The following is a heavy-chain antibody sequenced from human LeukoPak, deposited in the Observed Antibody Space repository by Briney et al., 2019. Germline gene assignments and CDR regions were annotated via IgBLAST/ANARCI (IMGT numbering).Heavy chain of an antibody. Sequence: SETLSLTCAVYGGSFSDYYWSWIRQPPGRGLEWIGEMSHSGSTNYNPSLKSRVTISVDTSKNQFSLKLSSVTAADTAVYYCARLSIAPYSGSYFDYWGQGTLVTVSS. CDR1: GGSFSDYY. D-gene: IGHD1-26*01. V-gene: IGHV4-34*01. CDR3: ARLSIAPYSGSYFDY. J-gene: IGHJ4*02. CDR2: MSHSGST.